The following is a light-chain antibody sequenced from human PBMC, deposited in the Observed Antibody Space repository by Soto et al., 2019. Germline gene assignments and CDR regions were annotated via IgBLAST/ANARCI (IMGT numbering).Light chain of an antibody. CDR2: GAS. CDR1: QSVTFS. CDR3: QQYNNWPLT. Sequence: EKVMTQSPATLSVSPGARATLSCRASQSVTFSLAWYQQKPGQAPRLLIYGASTRAAGVPARFSGSGSGTEFTLTITSLQSEDFAIYYCQQYNNWPLTFGGGTRVEIK. V-gene: IGKV3D-15*01. J-gene: IGKJ4*01.